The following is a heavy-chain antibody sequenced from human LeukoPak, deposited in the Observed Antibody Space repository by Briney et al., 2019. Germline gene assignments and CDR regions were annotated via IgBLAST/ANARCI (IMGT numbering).Heavy chain of an antibody. D-gene: IGHD6-13*01. Sequence: ETSETLSLTRAVSGYSISSGYYWGWIRQPPGKGLEWIGSIYHSGSTYYNPSLKSRVTISVDTSKNQFSLKLSSVTAADTAVYYCARSMEVAAADDNWFDPWGQGTLVTVSS. J-gene: IGHJ5*02. CDR2: IYHSGST. CDR1: GYSISSGYY. CDR3: ARSMEVAAADDNWFDP. V-gene: IGHV4-38-2*01.